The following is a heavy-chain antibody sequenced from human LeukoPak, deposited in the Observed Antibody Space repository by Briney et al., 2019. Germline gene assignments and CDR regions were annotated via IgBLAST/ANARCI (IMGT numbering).Heavy chain of an antibody. J-gene: IGHJ3*02. CDR2: IYYSGST. Sequence: SETLSLTCAVYGGSFSGYYWSWIRQPPGKGLEWIGYIYYSGSTNYNPSLKSRVTISVDTSKNQFSLKLSSVTAADTAVYYCARRPAVAGTGSAFDIWGQGTMVTVSS. CDR3: ARRPAVAGTGSAFDI. D-gene: IGHD6-19*01. CDR1: GGSFSGYY. V-gene: IGHV4-59*08.